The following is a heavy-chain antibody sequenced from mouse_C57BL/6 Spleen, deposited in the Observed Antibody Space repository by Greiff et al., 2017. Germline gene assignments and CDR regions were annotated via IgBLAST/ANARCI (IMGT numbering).Heavy chain of an antibody. CDR2: IYPSDSET. D-gene: IGHD1-1*01. CDR3: AREYYGSPWFAY. CDR1: GYTFTSYW. J-gene: IGHJ3*01. V-gene: IGHV1-61*01. Sequence: VQLQQPGAELVRPGSSVKLSCKASGYTFTSYWMDWVKQRPGQGLEWIGNIYPSDSETHYNQKFKDKATLTVDKSSSTAYVQLSSLTSEDSAVYYCAREYYGSPWFAYWGQGTLVTVSA.